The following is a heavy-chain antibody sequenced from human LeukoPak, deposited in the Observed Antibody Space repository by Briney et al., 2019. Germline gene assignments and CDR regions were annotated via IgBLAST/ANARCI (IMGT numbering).Heavy chain of an antibody. CDR3: ARRGFDCSSTSCYYY. CDR2: IYYSGST. D-gene: IGHD2-2*01. Sequence: SETLSLTCTVSGYSISSGYYWGWIRQPPGKGLEWIGSIYYSGSTYYNPSLKSRVTISVDTSKNQFSLKLSSVTAADTAVYYCARRGFDCSSTSCYYYWGQGTLVTVSS. V-gene: IGHV4-38-2*02. J-gene: IGHJ4*02. CDR1: GYSISSGYY.